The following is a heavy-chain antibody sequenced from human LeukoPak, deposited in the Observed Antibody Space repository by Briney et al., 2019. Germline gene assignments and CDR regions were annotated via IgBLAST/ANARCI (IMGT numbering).Heavy chain of an antibody. CDR3: ARDDPESSWSGYYYG. V-gene: IGHV1-46*03. CDR1: GYTFTNYY. D-gene: IGHD3-3*01. J-gene: IGHJ4*02. Sequence: ASVKVSCKASGYTFTNYYMHWVRRAPGQGLEWMEIINPSGGSTSYAQKFQGRVTMTRDTSTSTVYMELSSLRSEDTAVYYCARDDPESSWSGYYYGWGQGTLVTVSS. CDR2: INPSGGST.